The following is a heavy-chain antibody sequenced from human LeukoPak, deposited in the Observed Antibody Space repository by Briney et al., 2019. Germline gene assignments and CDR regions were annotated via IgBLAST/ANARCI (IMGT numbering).Heavy chain of an antibody. J-gene: IGHJ4*02. CDR3: ARDPSSGWYEGDY. V-gene: IGHV3-21*01. D-gene: IGHD6-19*01. CDR1: GFTFSSYW. CDR2: ISSSSSYI. Sequence: GGSLRLSCAASGFTFSSYWMTWVRQAPGKGLEWVSSISSSSSYIYYADSVKGRFTISRDNAKNSLYLQMNSLRAEDTAVYYCARDPSSGWYEGDYWGQGTLVTVSS.